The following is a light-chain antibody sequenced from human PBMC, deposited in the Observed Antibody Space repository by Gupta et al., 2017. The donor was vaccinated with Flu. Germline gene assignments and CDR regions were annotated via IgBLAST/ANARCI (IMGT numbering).Light chain of an antibody. J-gene: IGLJ3*02. CDR2: EDF. Sequence: SYELTQPPSVSVSPGQTARITCSGDAFPKQYAYWYQETSGQAPRLIIYEDFKRPSGIPQRFSGSTSGTMATLTISGAQEDDEGDYYCFSVGRSGDQRVFGGGTTLAVL. CDR1: AFPKQY. CDR3: FSVGRSGDQRV. V-gene: IGLV3-10*01.